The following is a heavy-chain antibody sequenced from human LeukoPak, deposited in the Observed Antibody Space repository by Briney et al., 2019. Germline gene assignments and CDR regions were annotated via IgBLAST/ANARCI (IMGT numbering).Heavy chain of an antibody. CDR2: TYPGDSDT. CDR1: GYSFTSYW. J-gene: IGHJ5*02. Sequence: GESLKISCKGSGYSFTSYWIGWVRQMPGKGLEWMGITYPGDSDTRYSPSFQGQVTISADKSISTAYLQWSSLKASDTAMYYCARRDGSGSYRDYNWFDPWGQGTLVTVSS. V-gene: IGHV5-51*01. CDR3: ARRDGSGSYRDYNWFDP. D-gene: IGHD3-10*01.